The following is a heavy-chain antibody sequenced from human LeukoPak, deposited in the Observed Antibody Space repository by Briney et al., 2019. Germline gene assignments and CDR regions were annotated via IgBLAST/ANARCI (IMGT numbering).Heavy chain of an antibody. CDR1: GYSFTSFG. V-gene: IGHV1-18*01. Sequence: VSVKVSCKASGYSFTSFGFTWVRQAPGQGLEWMGWISVYNDNAKYSQNFQGRVTLTTDVYMSTASMELRSLRVDDTAVYYCARDPGYCRTTTCPNWFDPWGQGTLVTVSS. J-gene: IGHJ5*02. CDR2: ISVYNDNA. CDR3: ARDPGYCRTTTCPNWFDP. D-gene: IGHD2-2*03.